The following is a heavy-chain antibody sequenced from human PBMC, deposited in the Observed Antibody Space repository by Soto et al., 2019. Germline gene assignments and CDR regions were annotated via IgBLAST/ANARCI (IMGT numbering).Heavy chain of an antibody. CDR1: GGSISSYY. D-gene: IGHD1-26*01. CDR3: ARDPAPYSGSYFDI. CDR2: IYYSGST. Sequence: SETLSLTCTVSGGSISSYYWSWIRQPPGKGLEWIGYIYYSGSTNYNPSLKSRVTISVDTSKNQFSLKLSSVTAADTAVYYCARDPAPYSGSYFDIWGQGTMVTVSS. J-gene: IGHJ3*02. V-gene: IGHV4-59*01.